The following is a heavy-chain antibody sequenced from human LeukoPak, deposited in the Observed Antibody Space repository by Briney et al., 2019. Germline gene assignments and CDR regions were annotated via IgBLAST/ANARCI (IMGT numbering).Heavy chain of an antibody. CDR2: IWYDGSNK. CDR1: GFTFSSYG. Sequence: PGGSLRLSCAASGFTFSSYGMYWVRQAPGKGLEWVAVIWYDGSNKYYADSVKGRFTISRDNSKNTLYLQMNSLRAEDTAVYYCAREEAGYCSGGSCYGGAYDYWGQGTLVTVSS. J-gene: IGHJ4*02. D-gene: IGHD2-15*01. CDR3: AREEAGYCSGGSCYGGAYDY. V-gene: IGHV3-33*08.